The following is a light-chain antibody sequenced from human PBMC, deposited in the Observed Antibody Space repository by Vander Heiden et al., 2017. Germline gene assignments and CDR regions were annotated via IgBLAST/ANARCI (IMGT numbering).Light chain of an antibody. CDR3: HQSSSFPYT. V-gene: IGKV6D-21*02. CDR1: QSIGRN. CDR2: YAS. J-gene: IGKJ2*01. Sequence: EIALTQSLDFQSGTPKAKVTITCRASQSIGRNLHWYQQKPDQSPKLLVKYASQSISGVPSRFSGSGSGTDFTLTINSLEPEDVAVYYCHQSSSFPYTFGQGTKLEIK.